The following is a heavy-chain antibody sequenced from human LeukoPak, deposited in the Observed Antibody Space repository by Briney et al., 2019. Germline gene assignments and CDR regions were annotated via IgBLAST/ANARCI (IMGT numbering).Heavy chain of an antibody. D-gene: IGHD6-13*01. CDR1: GGSFSGYY. Sequence: PSETLSLTCAVYGGSFSGYYWSWIRQPPGKGAELIGKINHSGSTNYNPSLKSRVTISVDTSKNQFSLKLSSVTAADTAVYYCARGRTLVLSYFQHWGQGTLVTVSS. V-gene: IGHV4-34*01. CDR3: ARGRTLVLSYFQH. CDR2: INHSGST. J-gene: IGHJ1*01.